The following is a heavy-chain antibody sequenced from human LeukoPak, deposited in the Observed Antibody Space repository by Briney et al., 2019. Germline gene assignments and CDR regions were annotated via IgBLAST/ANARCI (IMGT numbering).Heavy chain of an antibody. CDR3: ARIITYYDFACWFDP. J-gene: IGHJ5*02. Sequence: SETLTLTSSASGGSISRSSYNWGWIRQPPGKGLEWIGSIYYSGRTYYNPLLKSRATISVYTSKNQFSLKLSSVTAADTAVYYCARIITYYDFACWFDP. CDR2: IYYSGRT. CDR1: GGSISRSSYN. V-gene: IGHV4-39*01. D-gene: IGHD3-3*01.